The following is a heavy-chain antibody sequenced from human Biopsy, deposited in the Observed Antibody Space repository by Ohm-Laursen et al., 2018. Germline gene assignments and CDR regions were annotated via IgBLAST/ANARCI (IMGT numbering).Heavy chain of an antibody. Sequence: ASVKVSCKASGYTFTSYDITWVRQASGQGPEWIGWPNPVSGNSNFGQKFRGRVTVTSDTSISTAYMELSGLTSDDTATYYCGRAVRNQLLTDPWGQGTLVTVTS. V-gene: IGHV1-8*01. CDR1: GYTFTSYD. J-gene: IGHJ5*02. CDR3: GRAVRNQLLTDP. CDR2: PNPVSGNS. D-gene: IGHD1-7*01.